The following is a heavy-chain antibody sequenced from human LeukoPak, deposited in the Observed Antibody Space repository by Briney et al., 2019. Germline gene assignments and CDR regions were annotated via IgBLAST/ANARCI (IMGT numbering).Heavy chain of an antibody. CDR3: ARGGSLGAFDI. J-gene: IGHJ3*02. D-gene: IGHD3-16*01. Sequence: PSETLSLTCTVSGGSISSSSYCWGWIRQPPGKGLEWIGSIYYSGSTYYNPSLKSRVTISVDTSKNQFSLKLSSVTAADTAVYYCARGGSLGAFDIWGQGTMVTVSS. CDR1: GGSISSSSYC. V-gene: IGHV4-39*01. CDR2: IYYSGST.